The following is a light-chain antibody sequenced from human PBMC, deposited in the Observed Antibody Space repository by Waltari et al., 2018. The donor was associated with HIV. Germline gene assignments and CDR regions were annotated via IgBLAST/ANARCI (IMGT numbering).Light chain of an antibody. CDR2: GNS. Sequence: QSVLTQPPSVSGAPGQRVTIPCTGSSSNLGPLSDVNWYQQLPGTAPKPLIYGNSNRPSGVPDRFSGSKSGTSASLAITGLQAEDEADYYCQSYDNSLGGSVVFGGGTKLTVL. V-gene: IGLV1-40*01. CDR1: SSNLGPLSD. CDR3: QSYDNSLGGSVV. J-gene: IGLJ2*01.